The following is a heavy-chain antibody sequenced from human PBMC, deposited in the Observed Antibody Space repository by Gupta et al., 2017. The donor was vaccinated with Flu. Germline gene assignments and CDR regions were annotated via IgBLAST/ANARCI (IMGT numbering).Heavy chain of an antibody. D-gene: IGHD1-1*01. J-gene: IGHJ5*02. CDR2: INHAFGSM. V-gene: IGHV1-46*03. Sequence: FANYYIHWVPQAPGQGFEWMELINHAFGSMSFAQMFRGRVTMTKDTSSGNVNVEMSTGTSEDDAVCYCTRVATNGPAWFDPWGQGTLVTVSS. CDR3: TRVATNGPAWFDP. CDR1: FANYY.